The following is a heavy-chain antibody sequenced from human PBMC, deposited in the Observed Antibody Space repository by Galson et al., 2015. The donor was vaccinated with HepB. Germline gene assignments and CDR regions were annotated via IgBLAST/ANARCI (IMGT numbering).Heavy chain of an antibody. V-gene: IGHV1-18*04. D-gene: IGHD3-10*01. CDR3: AREAGYSSSVDFDY. Sequence: SVTVSCKASGSTFTSYGISWVRQAPGQGLGWMGWISAYNGNTNYAQKLQGRVTMTTDTSTSTAYMELRSLRSDDTAVYYCAREAGYSSSVDFDYWGQGTLVTVSS. CDR2: ISAYNGNT. CDR1: GSTFTSYG. J-gene: IGHJ4*02.